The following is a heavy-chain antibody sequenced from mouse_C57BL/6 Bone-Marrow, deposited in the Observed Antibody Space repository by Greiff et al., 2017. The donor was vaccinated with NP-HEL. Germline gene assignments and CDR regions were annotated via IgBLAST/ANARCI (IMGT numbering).Heavy chain of an antibody. CDR1: GYTFTTYP. CDR2: FHPYNDDT. CDR3: AVGIPRGYYAMDY. Sequence: VKLQESGAELVKPGASVKMSCKASGYTFTTYPIEWMKQNHGKSLEWIGNFHPYNDDTKYNEKFKGKATLTVEKSSSTVYLELSRLTSDDSAVYYCAVGIPRGYYAMDYWGQGTSVTVSS. V-gene: IGHV1-47*01. D-gene: IGHD3-1*01. J-gene: IGHJ4*01.